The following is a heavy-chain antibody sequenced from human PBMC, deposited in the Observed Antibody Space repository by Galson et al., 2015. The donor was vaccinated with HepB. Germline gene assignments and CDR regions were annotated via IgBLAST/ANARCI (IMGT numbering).Heavy chain of an antibody. CDR1: GYTFSSYG. CDR2: ISAYNGKT. J-gene: IGHJ6*03. Sequence: SVKVSCKASGYTFSSYGINWVRQAPGQGLEWMGWISAYNGKTNYGRNFQGRITMTTDTSSSTVYMELRSLRSDDTAIYYCARDRDDRHYDFWRGDYSYFYYMDLWGKGTTVTVSS. CDR3: ARDRDDRHYDFWRGDYSYFYYMDL. D-gene: IGHD3-3*01. V-gene: IGHV1-18*01.